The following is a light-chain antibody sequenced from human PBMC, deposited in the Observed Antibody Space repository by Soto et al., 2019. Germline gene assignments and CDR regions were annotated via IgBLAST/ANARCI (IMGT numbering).Light chain of an antibody. J-gene: IGKJ1*01. Sequence: EIVLTQAPGTLSLSPGERATLSCRASQSVSTSNLAWYQQKPGQAPRLLIDDVSSRATGIPDRFSGSGSGTDFTLTISSLAPEDFAVYYCQHYHSSLWTFGQGTKVDIK. CDR3: QHYHSSLWT. CDR2: DVS. V-gene: IGKV3-20*01. CDR1: QSVSTSN.